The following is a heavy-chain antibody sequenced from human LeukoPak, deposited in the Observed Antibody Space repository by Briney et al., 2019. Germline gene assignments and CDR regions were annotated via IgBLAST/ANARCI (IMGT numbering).Heavy chain of an antibody. CDR2: IRAKIHDGTT. CDR1: GFIFGDYN. Sequence: PGQSLRLSCTTSGFIFGDYNMNWVRQAPGKGLEWVGYIRAKIHDGTTDFAASVKGRFTISRDDSKSIAYLQMTSLKSEDTAVYYCSRGQKDLYGPEFDYWGQGTLVTVSS. V-gene: IGHV3-49*04. CDR3: SRGQKDLYGPEFDY. D-gene: IGHD2/OR15-2a*01. J-gene: IGHJ4*02.